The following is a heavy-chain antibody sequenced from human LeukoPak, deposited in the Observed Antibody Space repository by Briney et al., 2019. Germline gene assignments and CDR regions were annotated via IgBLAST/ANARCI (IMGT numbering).Heavy chain of an antibody. CDR1: GYTFTGYY. D-gene: IGHD3-10*01. J-gene: IGHJ6*02. CDR2: INPNSGGT. Sequence: ASVKVSCKASGYTFTGYYMHWVRQAPGQGLEWMGWINPNSGGTNYAQKFQGRVTMTRDTSISTAYMELSRLRSEDTAVYYCARAGSGSYYNMYYYYYGMDVWGQGTTVTVSS. CDR3: ARAGSGSYYNMYYYYYGMDV. V-gene: IGHV1-2*02.